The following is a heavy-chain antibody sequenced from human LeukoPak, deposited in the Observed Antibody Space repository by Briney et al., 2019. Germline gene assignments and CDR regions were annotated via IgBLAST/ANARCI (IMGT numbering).Heavy chain of an antibody. Sequence: GEPLKLSCAASGFTLSNYWMHWVRQGPGKGLAWVSRVSNDGSSTAYADSVRGRFTISRDNAKNTLYLQMNSLRAEDTAVYYCVGAAADTTPRPWGQGTLVTVSS. D-gene: IGHD6-13*01. CDR3: VGAAADTTPRP. J-gene: IGHJ4*02. CDR1: GFTLSNYW. V-gene: IGHV3-74*01. CDR2: VSNDGSST.